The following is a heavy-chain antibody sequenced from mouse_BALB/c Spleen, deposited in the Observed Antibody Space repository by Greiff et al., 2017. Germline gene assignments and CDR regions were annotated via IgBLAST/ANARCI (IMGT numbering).Heavy chain of an antibody. CDR1: GFTFSSYA. Sequence: DVKLVESGGGLVKPGGSLKLSCAASGFTFSSYAMSWVRQSPEKRLEWVAEISSGGSYTYYPDTVTGRFTISRDNAKNTLYLEMSSLRSEDTAMYYCARPGNYGGFDYWGQGTTLTVSS. CDR3: ARPGNYGGFDY. J-gene: IGHJ2*01. D-gene: IGHD2-1*01. CDR2: ISSGGSYT. V-gene: IGHV5-9-4*01.